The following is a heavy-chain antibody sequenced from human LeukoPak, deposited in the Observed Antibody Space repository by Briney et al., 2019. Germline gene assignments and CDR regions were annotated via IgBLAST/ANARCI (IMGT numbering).Heavy chain of an antibody. J-gene: IGHJ4*02. CDR1: GFTFRSYW. CDR3: ARGMTTVTTTSFDF. V-gene: IGHV3-7*01. D-gene: IGHD4-17*01. CDR2: IKQDGSEK. Sequence: PGGSLRLSCAASGFTFRSYWMSWVRQAPGKGLEWVANIKQDGSEKNYVDSVKGRITISRDNAKNSLYLQMNSLRVEDTAMYYCARGMTTVTTTSFDFWGQGTLVTVSS.